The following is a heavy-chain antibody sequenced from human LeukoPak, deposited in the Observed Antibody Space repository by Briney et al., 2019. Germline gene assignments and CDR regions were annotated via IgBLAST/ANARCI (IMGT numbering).Heavy chain of an antibody. CDR1: GGSFSAYY. D-gene: IGHD3-9*01. V-gene: IGHV4-34*01. CDR3: ARGQERYFGWLLH. CDR2: ISHSGST. Sequence: PSETLSLTCAVYGGSFSAYYWSWIRQPPGKGLEWIGEISHSGSTDYNPSLKSRVTISVDTSKNQFSLKLSSVTAADTAVYYCARGQERYFGWLLHWGQGTLVTVSS. J-gene: IGHJ1*01.